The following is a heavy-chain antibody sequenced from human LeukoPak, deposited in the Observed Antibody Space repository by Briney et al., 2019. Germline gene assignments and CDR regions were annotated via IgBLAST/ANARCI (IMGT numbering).Heavy chain of an antibody. J-gene: IGHJ4*02. CDR3: ARDRTTKTSSNALGCDY. Sequence: VASVKVSCKASGYTFTGYYMHWVRQAPGQGLEWMGWINPNSGGTNYAQKFQGRVTMTRDTSISTAYMELSRLRSDDTAVYYCARDRTTKTSSNALGCDYWGQGTLVTVSS. CDR1: GYTFTGYY. V-gene: IGHV1-2*02. CDR2: INPNSGGT. D-gene: IGHD2-2*01.